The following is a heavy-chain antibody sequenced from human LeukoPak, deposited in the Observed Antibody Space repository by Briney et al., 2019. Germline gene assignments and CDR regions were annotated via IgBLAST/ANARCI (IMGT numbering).Heavy chain of an antibody. D-gene: IGHD3-9*01. CDR2: INPNNGGT. CDR1: GYMFTGYH. J-gene: IGHJ5*01. Sequence: SLKVSCKPSGYMFTGYHMHCVRQAPGQGLEWMGWINPNNGGTDFAQKSQGRVTMTRDTSISTAYMELSRLGSDDTAVYFCARGEGKRYFDWFFSWGQGTLVTVSS. V-gene: IGHV1-2*02. CDR3: ARGEGKRYFDWFFS.